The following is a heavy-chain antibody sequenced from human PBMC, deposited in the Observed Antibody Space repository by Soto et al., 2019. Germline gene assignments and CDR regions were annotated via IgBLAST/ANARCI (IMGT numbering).Heavy chain of an antibody. Sequence: SETLSLTCTVSGGSISSSSYYWGWIRQPPGKGLEWIGYIYYSGSTYYNPSLKSRVTISVDTSKNQFSLKLSSVTAADTAVYYCARGYGDLRKDWYFDLWGRGTPVTVSS. CDR2: IYYSGST. D-gene: IGHD4-17*01. CDR1: GGSISSSSYY. J-gene: IGHJ2*01. V-gene: IGHV4-31*03. CDR3: ARGYGDLRKDWYFDL.